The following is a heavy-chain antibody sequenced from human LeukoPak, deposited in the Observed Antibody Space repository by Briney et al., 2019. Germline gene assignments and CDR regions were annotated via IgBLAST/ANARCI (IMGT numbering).Heavy chain of an antibody. D-gene: IGHD3-22*01. CDR1: GGSISSGSYY. CDR3: ARGHRPRRQYYYDSSGYYKHPFDY. V-gene: IGHV4-61*02. Sequence: SETLSLTCTVSGGSISSGSYYWSWIRQPAGKGLEWIGRIYTSGSTNYNPSLKSRVTISVDTSKNQFSLKLSFVTAADTAVYYCARGHRPRRQYYYDSSGYYKHPFDYWGQGTLVTVSS. CDR2: IYTSGST. J-gene: IGHJ4*02.